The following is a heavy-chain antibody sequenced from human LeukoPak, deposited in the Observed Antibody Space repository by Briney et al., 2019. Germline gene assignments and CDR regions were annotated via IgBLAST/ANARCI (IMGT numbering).Heavy chain of an antibody. CDR2: IYYSGST. V-gene: IGHV4-59*13. CDR3: ASMGKGPYDFWSGYYGFWFDP. Sequence: SETLSLTCTVSGGSISSYYWSWIRQPPGKGLEGIGYIYYSGSTNYNPSLKSRVTISVDTSKHQFSLQLSSVTAAATAVYYCASMGKGPYDFWSGYYGFWFDPWGQGTLVTVSS. J-gene: IGHJ5*02. D-gene: IGHD3-3*01. CDR1: GGSISSYY.